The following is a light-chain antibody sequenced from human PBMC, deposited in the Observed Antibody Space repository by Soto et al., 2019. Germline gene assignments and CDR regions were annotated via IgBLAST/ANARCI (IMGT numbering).Light chain of an antibody. CDR3: SSYTSSSIFYV. CDR2: DVS. V-gene: IGLV2-14*01. J-gene: IGLJ1*01. CDR1: SSDVGGYHY. Sequence: QSALTQPASVSGSPGQSITISCTGTSSDVGGYHYVSWYQQHPGKAPKLMIYDVSNRPSGVSNRFSGSKSGNTASLTISGLQAEDEADYYCSSYTSSSIFYVFGSGTKLTVL.